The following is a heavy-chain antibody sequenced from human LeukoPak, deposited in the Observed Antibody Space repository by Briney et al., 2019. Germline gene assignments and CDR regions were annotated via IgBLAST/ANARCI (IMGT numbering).Heavy chain of an antibody. J-gene: IGHJ4*02. CDR2: ISSSSSYS. CDR1: RFTFSSYE. D-gene: IGHD2-21*02. CDR3: AREEGTDCGGDCYSGY. V-gene: IGHV3-21*01. Sequence: GGSLRLSCAASRFTFSSYEMNWVRQAPGKGLEWVSSISSSSSYSYYADSVKGLFTVSRDNAKNSLYLQMNSLRAEDTAVYYCAREEGTDCGGDCYSGYWGQGTLVTVST.